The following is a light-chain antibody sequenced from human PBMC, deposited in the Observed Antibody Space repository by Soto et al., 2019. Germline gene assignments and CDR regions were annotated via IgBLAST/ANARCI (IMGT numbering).Light chain of an antibody. CDR2: DVT. Sequence: QSVLTQPRSVSGSPGQSVTISCTGTSSDVGGYNYVSWYQQYPGKAPKLMIFDVTKRPSGVPDRFSGSKSGSTASLTISGLQAEDEADYCCCSYAGSYTWVFGGGTKLTVL. J-gene: IGLJ3*02. V-gene: IGLV2-11*01. CDR3: CSYAGSYTWV. CDR1: SSDVGGYNY.